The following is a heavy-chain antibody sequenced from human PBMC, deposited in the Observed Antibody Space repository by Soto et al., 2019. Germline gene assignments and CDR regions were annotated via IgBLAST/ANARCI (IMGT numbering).Heavy chain of an antibody. CDR2: ISYDGSNK. CDR3: ARGDREDIAVVVGVRPGEHGVDV. J-gene: IGHJ6*02. Sequence: QVQLVESGGGVVQPGRSLRLSCAASGFTFRNYAMHWVRQAPGKGLECVAVISYDGSNKFYRDYVRGRFTISRDNSKNTLYLQINSLRHEDTAVYYCARGDREDIAVVVGVRPGEHGVDVWGQGTTVTVSS. D-gene: IGHD2-15*01. CDR1: GFTFRNYA. V-gene: IGHV3-30-3*01.